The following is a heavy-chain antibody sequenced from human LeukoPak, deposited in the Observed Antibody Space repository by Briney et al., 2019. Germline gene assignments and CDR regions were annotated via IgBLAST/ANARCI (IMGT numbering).Heavy chain of an antibody. CDR1: GGSISSGDYY. CDR2: IYYSGST. J-gene: IGHJ3*02. CDR3: ASVDYYYDSSGLREDAFDI. D-gene: IGHD3-22*01. Sequence: PSETLSLTCTVSGGSISSGDYYWSWIRQPPGKGLEWIGYIYYSGSTYYSPSLKSRVTISVDTSKNQFSLKLSSVTAADTAVYYCASVDYYYDSSGLREDAFDIWGQGTMVTVSS. V-gene: IGHV4-30-4*01.